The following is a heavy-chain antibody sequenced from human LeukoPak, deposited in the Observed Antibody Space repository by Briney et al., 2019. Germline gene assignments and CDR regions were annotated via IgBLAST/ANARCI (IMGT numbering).Heavy chain of an antibody. CDR3: ARSPDDAFDI. CDR2: IYHTGTT. Sequence: SQTLSLTCTVSGGSISSGGHYWTWIRQHPGKGLEWIAYIYHTGTTYYNPSLKSRVNISADTSKNQFSLKLSSVTAADTAVYYCARSPDDAFDIWGQGTMVTVSS. V-gene: IGHV4-31*03. J-gene: IGHJ3*02. CDR1: GGSISSGGHY.